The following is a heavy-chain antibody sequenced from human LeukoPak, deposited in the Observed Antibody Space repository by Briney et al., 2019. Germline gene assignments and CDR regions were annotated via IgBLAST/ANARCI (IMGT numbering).Heavy chain of an antibody. J-gene: IGHJ4*02. Sequence: ASVKVSCKASGYTFTSYYMHWVRQAPGQGLEWMGLINPTGGSTGYAQKFQGRVTMTEDTSTDTAYMELSSLRSEDTAVYYCATVESHSSGWHWGLYYYFDYWGQGTLITVSS. CDR2: INPTGGST. CDR3: ATVESHSSGWHWGLYYYFDY. CDR1: GYTFTSYY. V-gene: IGHV1-46*01. D-gene: IGHD6-19*01.